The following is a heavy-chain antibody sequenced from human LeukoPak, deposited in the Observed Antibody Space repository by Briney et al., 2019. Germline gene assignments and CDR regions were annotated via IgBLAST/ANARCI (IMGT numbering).Heavy chain of an antibody. CDR3: AENGGNYRDVTY. D-gene: IGHD4-23*01. Sequence: GGSLRLSCAASGFTFSSYGMHWVRQAPGKGLEWVAVISYDGSNKYYADSVKGRFTVSRDNSKNTLYLQMNSLRAEDTAVYYCAENGGNYRDVTYWGQGTLVTVSS. V-gene: IGHV3-30*18. J-gene: IGHJ4*02. CDR1: GFTFSSYG. CDR2: ISYDGSNK.